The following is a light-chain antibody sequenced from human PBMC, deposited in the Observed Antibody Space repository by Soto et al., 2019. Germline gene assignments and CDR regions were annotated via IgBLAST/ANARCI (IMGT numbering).Light chain of an antibody. Sequence: ALTQPASVSGSPGQSITISCTGTSSDVGGYNYVSWYQQHPGKAPKLMIYEVSNRPAGVSNRFSGSKSGNTASLTISGLQAEDEADYYCSSYTSSSTYVFGTGTKVTVL. CDR1: SSDVGGYNY. J-gene: IGLJ1*01. CDR2: EVS. CDR3: SSYTSSSTYV. V-gene: IGLV2-14*03.